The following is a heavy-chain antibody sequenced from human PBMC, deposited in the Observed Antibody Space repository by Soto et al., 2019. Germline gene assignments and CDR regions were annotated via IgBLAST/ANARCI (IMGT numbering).Heavy chain of an antibody. D-gene: IGHD3-9*01. J-gene: IGHJ4*02. V-gene: IGHV1-3*01. CDR2: VNAGNGNT. CDR1: GYSFSNYA. CDR3: AADPLKYYDILTGP. Sequence: ASVKVSCKASGYSFSNYAVHWVRQAPGQRLEWMGWVNAGNGNTRYSQNFQGRVTITRDTSARTAYLELSSLRSEDTAVYYCAADPLKYYDILTGPWGQGTLVTVSS.